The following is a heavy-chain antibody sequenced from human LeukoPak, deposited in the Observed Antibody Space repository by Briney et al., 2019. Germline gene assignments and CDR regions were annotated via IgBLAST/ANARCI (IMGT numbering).Heavy chain of an antibody. CDR2: INSNSSYI. V-gene: IGHV3-21*01. D-gene: IGHD2-15*01. CDR1: GFTLSSYS. CDR3: ARDSGGSSPFDY. J-gene: IGHJ4*02. Sequence: GGSLRLSCAASGFTLSSYSMNWVRQAPGKGLEWVSSINSNSSYIYYADSVKGRFTISRDNAKNSLYLQMNSLRVEDTAVYYCARDSGGSSPFDYWGQGTLVTVSS.